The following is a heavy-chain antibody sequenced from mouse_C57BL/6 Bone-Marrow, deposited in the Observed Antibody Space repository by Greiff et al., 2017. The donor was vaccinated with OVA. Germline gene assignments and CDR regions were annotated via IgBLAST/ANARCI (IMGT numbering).Heavy chain of an antibody. D-gene: IGHD1-1*01. Sequence: EVKLVESGGGLVKPGGSLKLSCAASGFTFSSYAMSWVRQTPEKRLEWVATISDGGSYTYYPDNVKGRFTISRDNAKNNLYLQMSHLKSEDTAMYYCARDRGTTVFDYWGQGTTLTVSS. V-gene: IGHV5-4*01. CDR2: ISDGGSYT. J-gene: IGHJ2*01. CDR1: GFTFSSYA. CDR3: ARDRGTTVFDY.